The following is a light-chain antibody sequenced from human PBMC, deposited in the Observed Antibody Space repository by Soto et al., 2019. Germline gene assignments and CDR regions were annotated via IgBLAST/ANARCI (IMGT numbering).Light chain of an antibody. Sequence: EIVLTQSPATLSLSPGKRTTLSCGASQHFGRSFLAWYQQNSGLAPTLLIFDASSRATGIPHRFSGSGSETDFTLTISRLEPEDFAVYYCQQYDTSPLTFGGGTKVEIK. J-gene: IGKJ4*01. V-gene: IGKV3D-20*01. CDR2: DAS. CDR1: QHFGRSF. CDR3: QQYDTSPLT.